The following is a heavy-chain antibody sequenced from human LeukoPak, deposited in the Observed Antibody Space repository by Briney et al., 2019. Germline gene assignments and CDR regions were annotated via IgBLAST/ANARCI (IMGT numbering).Heavy chain of an antibody. CDR2: IIGSGGST. Sequence: GGSLRRSCAASGVTSCSYAMSWGRQAPGEGLEWGSAIIGSGGSTYYADSVKGRFTISKDNSKNTLYLQMNSLRAEDTAVYYCAKHLVRGVTWFDPWGQGTLVTVSS. J-gene: IGHJ5*02. CDR3: AKHLVRGVTWFDP. CDR1: GVTSCSYA. D-gene: IGHD4-23*01. V-gene: IGHV3-23*01.